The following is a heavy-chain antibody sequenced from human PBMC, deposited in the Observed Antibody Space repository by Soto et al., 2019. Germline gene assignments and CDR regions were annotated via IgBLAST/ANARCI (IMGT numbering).Heavy chain of an antibody. CDR2: ISAYNGNT. CDR3: ARYQAGSDYY. J-gene: IGHJ4*02. V-gene: IGHV1-18*01. CDR1: GYTFTSYG. D-gene: IGHD1-26*01. Sequence: QVQLVQYGAEVKKPGASVKVSCKASGYTFTSYGISLVRPAPGQGLEGMGWISAYNGNTNYAQKLQGRVNMTTATSTSTSYMELRSKRSDDTAVYYCARYQAGSDYYWGQGTLVTVSS.